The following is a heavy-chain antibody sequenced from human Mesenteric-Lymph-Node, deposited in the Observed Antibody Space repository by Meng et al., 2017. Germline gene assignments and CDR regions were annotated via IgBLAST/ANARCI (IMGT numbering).Heavy chain of an antibody. CDR3: ARLAYAGYGVGTYFDI. CDR1: GGSISSSNW. Sequence: SETLSLTCAVSGGSISSSNWWSWVRQPPGKGLEWIGEIYHSGSTNYNPSLKSRVTISADTSKNQFSLKLTSVTTADTAVYYCARLAYAGYGVGTYFDIWGRGTLVTVSS. J-gene: IGHJ2*01. CDR2: IYHSGST. D-gene: IGHD5-12*01. V-gene: IGHV4-4*02.